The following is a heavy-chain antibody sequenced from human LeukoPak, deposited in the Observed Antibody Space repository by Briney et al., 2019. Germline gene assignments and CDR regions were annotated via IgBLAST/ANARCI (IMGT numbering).Heavy chain of an antibody. V-gene: IGHV3-73*01. J-gene: IGHJ6*02. CDR1: GFTFSGSA. CDR2: IRTKPDNYAA. Sequence: PGGSLRLSCAASGFTFSGSAVHWVRQASRKGLEWLGRIRTKPDNYAAAYAASVKGRFTISRDDSKNSAYLQMDSLKTEDTAVYYCSRFDLDYDGSRYASDGLDVWGQGTTVIVSS. CDR3: SRFDLDYDGSRYASDGLDV. D-gene: IGHD3-22*01.